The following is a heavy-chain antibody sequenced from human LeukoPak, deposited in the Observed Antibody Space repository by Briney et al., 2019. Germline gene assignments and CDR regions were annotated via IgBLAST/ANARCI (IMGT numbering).Heavy chain of an antibody. J-gene: IGHJ4*02. CDR1: GFTFSSYS. V-gene: IGHV3-21*01. CDR3: AKPRTPQLESVDY. CDR2: ISSSSSYI. D-gene: IGHD5-24*01. Sequence: PGGSLRLSCAASGFTFSSYSMNWVRQAPGKGLEWVSSISSSSSYIYYADSVKGRFTISRDNAKNSLYLQMNSLRAEDTAVYYCAKPRTPQLESVDYWGQGTLVTVSS.